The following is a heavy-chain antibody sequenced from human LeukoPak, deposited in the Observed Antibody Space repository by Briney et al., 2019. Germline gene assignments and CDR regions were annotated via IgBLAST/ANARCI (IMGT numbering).Heavy chain of an antibody. D-gene: IGHD5-24*01. J-gene: IGHJ4*02. CDR1: GSSISSSSYY. CDR2: IYYSGST. CDR3: ARRRMANPFDY. Sequence: SETLSLTCTVSGSSISSSSYYWGWIRQPPGKGLEWIGSIYYSGSTYYNPSLKSRVTISVDTSKNQFSLKLSSVTAADTAVYYCARRRMANPFDYWGQGTLVTVSS. V-gene: IGHV4-39*01.